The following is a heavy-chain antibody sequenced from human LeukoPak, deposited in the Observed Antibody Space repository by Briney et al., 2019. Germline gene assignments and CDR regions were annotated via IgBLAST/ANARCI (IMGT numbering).Heavy chain of an antibody. CDR1: GGTFSSYA. Sequence: SVKVSCKASGGTFSSYAISWERQAPGQGLEWMGRIIPILGIANYAQKFQGRVTITADKSTSTAYMELSSLRSEDTAVYYCARDRGITMVQHYGMDVWGQGTTVTVSS. CDR3: ARDRGITMVQHYGMDV. CDR2: IIPILGIA. J-gene: IGHJ6*02. D-gene: IGHD3-10*01. V-gene: IGHV1-69*04.